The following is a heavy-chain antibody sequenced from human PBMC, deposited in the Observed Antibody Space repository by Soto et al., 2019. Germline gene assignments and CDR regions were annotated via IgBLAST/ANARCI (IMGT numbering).Heavy chain of an antibody. CDR2: TFYGGTT. CDR3: ARGGYYDAFGLDL. CDR1: GASISSFY. J-gene: IGHJ6*02. Sequence: TSDTLSLTCTVSGASISSFYWTWVRQPPGKGLDWIGYTFYGGTTNYNPSLKSRVTLSIDTSRNQVSLRVSSVTAADTAVYYCARGGYYDAFGLDLWSQGTSVTVSS. V-gene: IGHV4-59*01.